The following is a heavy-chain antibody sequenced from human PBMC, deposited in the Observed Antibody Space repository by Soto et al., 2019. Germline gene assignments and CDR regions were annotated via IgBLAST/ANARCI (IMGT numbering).Heavy chain of an antibody. V-gene: IGHV1-18*01. CDR1: GGTFSSYA. J-gene: IGHJ3*02. CDR3: ARDSTGAFDI. CDR2: ISAYNGNT. Sequence: GASVKVSCKASGGTFSSYAISWVRQAPGQGLEWMGWISAYNGNTNYAQKLQGRVTITTDTSTSTAYMELRSLRSDDTAVYYCARDSTGAFDIWGQGTMVTVSS.